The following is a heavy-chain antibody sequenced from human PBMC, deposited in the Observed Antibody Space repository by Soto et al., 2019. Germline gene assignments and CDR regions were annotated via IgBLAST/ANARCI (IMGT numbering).Heavy chain of an antibody. Sequence: HPGGSLRLSCAASGFTFSSYAMHWVRQAPGKGLEWVAVISYDGSNKYYADSVKGRFTISRDNSKNTLYLQMNSLRAEDTAVYYCARDRVLRFLEWLHTTPLDFDYWGQGTLVTVSS. CDR2: ISYDGSNK. D-gene: IGHD3-3*01. V-gene: IGHV3-30-3*01. CDR3: ARDRVLRFLEWLHTTPLDFDY. CDR1: GFTFSSYA. J-gene: IGHJ4*02.